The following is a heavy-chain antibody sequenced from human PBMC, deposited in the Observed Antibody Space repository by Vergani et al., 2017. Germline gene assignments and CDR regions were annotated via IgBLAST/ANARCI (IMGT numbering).Heavy chain of an antibody. Sequence: EVQLVQSGAEVKKPGESLQISCKGSGYSFTSYWIGWVRQMPGKGLEWMGIIYPGDSDTRYSPSFQGQVTISADKSISTAYLQWSSLKASDTAMYYCARHSCRGGSCYSEYYYYYGMDVWGQGTTVTVSS. V-gene: IGHV5-51*01. J-gene: IGHJ6*02. CDR3: ARHSCRGGSCYSEYYYYYGMDV. CDR1: GYSFTSYW. D-gene: IGHD2-15*01. CDR2: IYPGDSDT.